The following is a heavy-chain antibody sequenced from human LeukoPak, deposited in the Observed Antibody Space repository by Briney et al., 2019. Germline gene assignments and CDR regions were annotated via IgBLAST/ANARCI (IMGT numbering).Heavy chain of an antibody. CDR2: INPSGGST. V-gene: IGHV1-46*03. CDR1: GYTFTSYY. D-gene: IGHD2-2*01. J-gene: IGHJ4*02. CDR3: ARGWCGSTSCYLHPIFFDY. Sequence: GASVKVSCNASGYTFTSYYMHWVRQAPGQGLEWMGIINPSGGSTSYAQKFQGRVTMTRDTSTSTVYMELSSLRSEDTAVYYCARGWCGSTSCYLHPIFFDYWGQGTLVTVSS.